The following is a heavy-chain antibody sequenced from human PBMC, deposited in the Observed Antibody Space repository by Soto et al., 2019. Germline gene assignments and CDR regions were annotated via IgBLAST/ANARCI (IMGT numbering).Heavy chain of an antibody. CDR1: GLTFGNYA. CDR3: AVTPICGRDCSAASYWYFDI. V-gene: IGHV3-23*01. Sequence: EVQLLESGGGLVQPGGSVRLSCAASGLTFGNYAMSWVRQAPGKGLEWVSAISGDSGRTYYADSVKGRFTISRDNSKNTLYLQMNTLRDEDTAVYYCAVTPICGRDCSAASYWYFDIWGRGTLVTVSS. D-gene: IGHD2-21*02. CDR2: ISGDSGRT. J-gene: IGHJ2*01.